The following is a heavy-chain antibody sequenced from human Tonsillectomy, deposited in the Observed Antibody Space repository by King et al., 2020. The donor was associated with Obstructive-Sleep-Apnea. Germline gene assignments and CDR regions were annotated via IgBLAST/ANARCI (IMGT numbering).Heavy chain of an antibody. CDR3: ARDRPTWEIVAGPYYYYGMDV. J-gene: IGHJ6*02. CDR2: IYNSGST. D-gene: IGHD3-22*01. Sequence: VQLQESGPGLVKPSQTLSLTCTVSVGSISSGGYYWSWIRQHPGKGLEWIGYIYNSGSTYYNPSLKSRVTISLDTSKNQFSLKLSSVTAADTAGYYCARDRPTWEIVAGPYYYYGMDVWGQGTTVTVSS. CDR1: VGSISSGGYY. V-gene: IGHV4-31*03.